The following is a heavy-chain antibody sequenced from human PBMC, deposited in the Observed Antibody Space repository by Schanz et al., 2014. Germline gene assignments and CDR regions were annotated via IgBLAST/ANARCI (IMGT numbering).Heavy chain of an antibody. CDR1: GFTLSNSD. J-gene: IGHJ4*02. CDR2: IKQDGSEK. CDR3: ARDNYYGSGSCAY. V-gene: IGHV3-7*04. D-gene: IGHD3-10*01. Sequence: VQLVESGRGLVQPGGSLRLSCAASGFTLSNSDMHWVRQGTGKGLEWVANIKQDGSEKYYVDAVKGRFTISRDNAKNSMYLHMKSLRGEDTAVYYCARDNYYGSGSCAYWGQGTLVTVSA.